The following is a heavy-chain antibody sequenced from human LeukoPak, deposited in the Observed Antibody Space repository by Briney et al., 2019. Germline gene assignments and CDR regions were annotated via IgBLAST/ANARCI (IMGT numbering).Heavy chain of an antibody. Sequence: GGSLRLSCAPSKFTFSNYWMHWVRQAPGKGLVWVSHINSDGSSTSYADSVKGRFTISRDNAKNTLYLQMNSLRAEDTAVYYCAKAGGSGWYGYWGQGSLVTVSS. CDR1: KFTFSNYW. D-gene: IGHD6-19*01. CDR3: AKAGGSGWYGY. V-gene: IGHV3-74*01. CDR2: INSDGSST. J-gene: IGHJ4*02.